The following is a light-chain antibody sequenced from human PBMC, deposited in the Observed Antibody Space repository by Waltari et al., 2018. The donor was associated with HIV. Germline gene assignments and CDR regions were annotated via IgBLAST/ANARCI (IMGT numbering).Light chain of an antibody. J-gene: IGKJ5*01. V-gene: IGKV3-20*01. CDR3: QQLHNSLVI. CDR2: GTS. CDR1: HSVRGSN. Sequence: EIVLTQSPDTLSLSPGETATLPCRASHSVRGSNLARLQWPPPQPPRLLMFGTSSRTTGTPDRLRSSGSGTDFNLTISGMVPEDFAMYHCQQLHNSLVIFGEGTRLEIK.